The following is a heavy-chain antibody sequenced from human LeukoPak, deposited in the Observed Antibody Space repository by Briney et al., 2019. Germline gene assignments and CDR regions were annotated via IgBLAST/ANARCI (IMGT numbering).Heavy chain of an antibody. Sequence: ASVKVSCKASGYTFTGYYIHWVRQAPGQGLKWMGWITPNSGGTNYAQKFQGRVTMTRDTSISTAYMELSSLRSDDTAVYYCARDSAIYYGSDYYMDVWGKGTTVTVSS. CDR2: ITPNSGGT. V-gene: IGHV1-2*02. CDR3: ARDSAIYYGSDYYMDV. J-gene: IGHJ6*03. CDR1: GYTFTGYY. D-gene: IGHD3-10*01.